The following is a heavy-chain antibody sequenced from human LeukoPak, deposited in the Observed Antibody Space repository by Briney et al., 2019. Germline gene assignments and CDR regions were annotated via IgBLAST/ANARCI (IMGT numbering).Heavy chain of an antibody. V-gene: IGHV3-23*01. Sequence: GGSLRLSCAASTFTFSSYAMSWVRQAPGKGLEWVSTIIGSGESTYYADSVKGRFTISRDNSKNTLYLQVNSLRAEDTAFYYCAKHLSSSSRYYYDSWGQGTLVTVSS. CDR1: TFTFSSYA. D-gene: IGHD6-13*01. CDR2: IIGSGEST. CDR3: AKHLSSSSRYYYDS. J-gene: IGHJ4*02.